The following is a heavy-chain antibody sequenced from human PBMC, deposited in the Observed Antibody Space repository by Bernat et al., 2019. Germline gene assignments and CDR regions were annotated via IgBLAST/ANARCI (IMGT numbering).Heavy chain of an antibody. J-gene: IGHJ4*02. D-gene: IGHD4/OR15-4a*01. CDR3: AKSLTRTYYFDY. Sequence: VQLVESGRKLVQPGGSLRLSCAASGFTFSSYAMSWVRQAPGKGLEWVSAISGSGGSTYYADSVKGRFTISRDNSKNTLYLQMNSLRAEDTAVYYCAKSLTRTYYFDYWGQGTLVTVSS. V-gene: IGHV3-23*04. CDR2: ISGSGGST. CDR1: GFTFSSYA.